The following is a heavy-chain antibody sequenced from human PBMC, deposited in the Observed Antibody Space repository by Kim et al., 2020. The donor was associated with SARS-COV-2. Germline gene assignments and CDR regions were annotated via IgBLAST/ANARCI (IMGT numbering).Heavy chain of an antibody. Sequence: SETLSLTCTVSGGSISSYYWSWIRQPPGKGLEWIGYIYYSGSTNYNPSLKSRVTISVDTSKNQFSLKLSSVTAADTAVYYSARVFGGVDFDYWGQGTLVT. V-gene: IGHV4-59*01. D-gene: IGHD3-10*01. J-gene: IGHJ4*02. CDR3: ARVFGGVDFDY. CDR2: IYYSGST. CDR1: GGSISSYY.